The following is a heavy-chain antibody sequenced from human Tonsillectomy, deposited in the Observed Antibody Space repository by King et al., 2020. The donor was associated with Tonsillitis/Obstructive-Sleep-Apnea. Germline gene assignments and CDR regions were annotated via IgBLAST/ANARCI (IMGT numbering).Heavy chain of an antibody. J-gene: IGHJ4*02. D-gene: IGHD3-16*02. CDR2: IWYDGSNK. Sequence: VQLVESGGGVVQPGRSLRLSCAASGFTFSSYGMHWVRQAPGKGLEWVAVIWYDGSNKYYADSVKGRFTISRDNSKNTLYLQMNSLRAEDTVVYYCARGLYDYVWGSYRRSKSDFDYWGQGTRVTVSS. CDR3: ARGLYDYVWGSYRRSKSDFDY. V-gene: IGHV3-33*01. CDR1: GFTFSSYG.